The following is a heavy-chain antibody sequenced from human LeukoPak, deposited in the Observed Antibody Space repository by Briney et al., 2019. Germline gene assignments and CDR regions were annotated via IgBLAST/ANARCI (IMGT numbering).Heavy chain of an antibody. CDR3: ARDSSAAGTFDY. CDR2: IYTSGST. D-gene: IGHD6-13*01. V-gene: IGHV4-4*07. Sequence: SETLSLTCTVSGGSISSYYWSWIRQPAGKGLEWIGRIYTSGSTNYNPSLKSRVNMSVDTSKNQFSLKLSSVTAADTAVYYCARDSSAAGTFDYWGQGTLVTVSS. CDR1: GGSISSYY. J-gene: IGHJ4*02.